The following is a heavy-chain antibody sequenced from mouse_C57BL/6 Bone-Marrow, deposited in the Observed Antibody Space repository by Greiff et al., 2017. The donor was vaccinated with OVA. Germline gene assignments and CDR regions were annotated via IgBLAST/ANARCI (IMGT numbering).Heavy chain of an antibody. V-gene: IGHV14-4*01. J-gene: IGHJ3*01. Sequence: VQLQQSGAELVRPGASVKLSCTASGFNIKDDYMHWVKQRPEQGLEWIGWIDPENGDSAYASKFQGKATITADTSSNTAYLQLSSLTSEDTAVYYCTTGSNGAYWGQGTLVTVSA. CDR2: IDPENGDS. CDR1: GFNIKDDY. CDR3: TTGSNGAY. D-gene: IGHD2-5*01.